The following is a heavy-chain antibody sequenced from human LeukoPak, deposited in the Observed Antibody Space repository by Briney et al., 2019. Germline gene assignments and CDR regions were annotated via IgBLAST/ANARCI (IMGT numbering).Heavy chain of an antibody. CDR1: GFTFSNYA. V-gene: IGHV1-18*01. J-gene: IGHJ3*02. CDR3: GREKYQLLHDAFDI. D-gene: IGHD2-2*01. Sequence: GGSLRLSCAASGFTFSNYAMHWVRQAPGKGLEWVGWISAYNGNTNYAQKLQGRATMTTDTSTSTAYMELRSLRSDDTAVYYCGREKYQLLHDAFDIWGQGTMVTVSS. CDR2: ISAYNGNT.